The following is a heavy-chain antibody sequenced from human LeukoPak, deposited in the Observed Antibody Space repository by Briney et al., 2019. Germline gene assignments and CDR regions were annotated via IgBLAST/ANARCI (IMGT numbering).Heavy chain of an antibody. J-gene: IGHJ3*02. Sequence: SVKVSCKASGGTFSSYAISWVRQAPGQGLEWMGGIIPIFGIANYAQKFQGRVTITADKSTSTAYMELSSLRSEDTAVYYCAREILLWFGELFGAFDIWGQGTMVTVSS. V-gene: IGHV1-69*17. D-gene: IGHD3-10*01. CDR2: IIPIFGIA. CDR1: GGTFSSYA. CDR3: AREILLWFGELFGAFDI.